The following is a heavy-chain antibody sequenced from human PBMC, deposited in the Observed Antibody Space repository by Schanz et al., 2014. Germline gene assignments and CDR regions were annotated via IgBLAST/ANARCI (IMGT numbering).Heavy chain of an antibody. CDR1: GFTFSGFW. J-gene: IGHJ4*02. D-gene: IGHD1-26*01. Sequence: EVQLAESGGGLVQPGGSLRLSCAASGFTFSGFWMTWVRQAPGKGLEWVANIKKDGSEKYYVDSVKGRFTISRANAKNSLFLQMNSLRPEDTAVYYCARDHTTESYYAAGPPIDYWGQGTLLTVSS. V-gene: IGHV3-7*01. CDR2: IKKDGSEK. CDR3: ARDHTTESYYAAGPPIDY.